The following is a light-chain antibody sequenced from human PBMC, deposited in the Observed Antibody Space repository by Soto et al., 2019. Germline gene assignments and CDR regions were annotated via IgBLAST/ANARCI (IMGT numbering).Light chain of an antibody. CDR3: IQALQTPPYT. Sequence: DVVMTQSPLSLPVTPGEPTSISCTSSQSLLHSNGYNYLDWYLQKPGQSPQLLIYLGSNRASGVPDRFSGSGSGTDFTLKISRMEAEDVGVYYCIQALQTPPYTFGSGTQLEIK. V-gene: IGKV2-28*01. CDR1: QSLLHSNGYNY. CDR2: LGS. J-gene: IGKJ2*01.